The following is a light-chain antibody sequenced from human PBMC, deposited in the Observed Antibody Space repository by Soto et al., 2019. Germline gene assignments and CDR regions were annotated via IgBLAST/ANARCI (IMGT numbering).Light chain of an antibody. V-gene: IGKV3-15*01. Sequence: EIVMTQSPATLSVSPGERATLACRASQGIGVTLAWYQQKPGQTPRLLIYNAVTRATGVPARFSGSGSGTDFTLTINSLQSEDVAVYYCQRYNEWPLAFGGGTKVDI. CDR1: QGIGVT. CDR3: QRYNEWPLA. J-gene: IGKJ4*01. CDR2: NAV.